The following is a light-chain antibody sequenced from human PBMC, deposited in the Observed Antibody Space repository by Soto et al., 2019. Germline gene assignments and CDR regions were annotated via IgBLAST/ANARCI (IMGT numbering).Light chain of an antibody. CDR3: QHYDGNSPWT. J-gene: IGKJ1*01. CDR2: KAS. V-gene: IGKV1-5*03. CDR1: QNIDQW. Sequence: DVQLTQSPSTLSASIGDRVTITCRASQNIDQWLAWFQQKPGKAPKVLIYKASTLQTGVPSSFSASGSATEFTLTISSLQPDDFATYYCQHYDGNSPWTFGQGTNVEI.